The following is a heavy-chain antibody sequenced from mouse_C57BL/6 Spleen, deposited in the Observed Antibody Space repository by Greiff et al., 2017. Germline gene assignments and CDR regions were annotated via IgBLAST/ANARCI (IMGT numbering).Heavy chain of an antibody. CDR2: IYPGDGDT. CDR3: AANWDLYAMDY. CDR1: GYAFSSYW. V-gene: IGHV1-80*01. D-gene: IGHD4-1*01. J-gene: IGHJ4*01. Sequence: QVQLQQSGAELVKPGASVKISCKASGYAFSSYWMNWVKQRPGKGLEWIGQIYPGDGDTNYNGKFKGKATLTADKSSSTAYMQLSSLTSEDSAVYFCAANWDLYAMDYWGQGTSVTVSS.